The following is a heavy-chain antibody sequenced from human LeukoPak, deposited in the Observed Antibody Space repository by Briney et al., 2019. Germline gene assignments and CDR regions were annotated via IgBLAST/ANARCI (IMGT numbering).Heavy chain of an antibody. Sequence: ASVNVSYKASGGTVSSYSISWVRQAPGQGGEWMGGIIPIFDTADYAQKLQGRVTITEDESTSTAYMKLSSLRSEDTALFYCAGISLGAIWGYYYGMDVWGQGTTVTVSS. CDR3: AGISLGAIWGYYYGMDV. CDR2: IIPIFDTA. CDR1: GGTVSSYS. D-gene: IGHD1-26*01. V-gene: IGHV1-69*13. J-gene: IGHJ6*02.